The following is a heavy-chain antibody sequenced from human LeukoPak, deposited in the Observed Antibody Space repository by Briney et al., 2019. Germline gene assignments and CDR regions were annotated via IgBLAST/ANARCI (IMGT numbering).Heavy chain of an antibody. Sequence: ASETLSLTCAVYGGSFSGYYWSWIRQPPGKGLEWIGEINHSGSTNYNPSLKSRVTISVDTSKNQFSLKLSSVTAADTAVYYCAKGSNWNDFDYWGQGTLVTVSS. D-gene: IGHD1-1*01. CDR1: GGSFSGYY. CDR3: AKGSNWNDFDY. J-gene: IGHJ4*02. CDR2: INHSGST. V-gene: IGHV4-34*01.